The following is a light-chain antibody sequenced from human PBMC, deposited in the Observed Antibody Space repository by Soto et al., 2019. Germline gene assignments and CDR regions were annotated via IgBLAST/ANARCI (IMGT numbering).Light chain of an antibody. V-gene: IGKV4-1*01. CDR3: HQYYSTPSRT. CDR1: QNLLYSSNNKNY. Sequence: DIVMTQSPDSLAVSLGERATINCKSSQNLLYSSNNKNYLAWYQQKPGQPPKLLIYWASTREAVVPDRFSGSGSETDFTLTISSLQAEDVAVYYCHQYYSTPSRTFGGGTRVEIK. CDR2: WAS. J-gene: IGKJ4*01.